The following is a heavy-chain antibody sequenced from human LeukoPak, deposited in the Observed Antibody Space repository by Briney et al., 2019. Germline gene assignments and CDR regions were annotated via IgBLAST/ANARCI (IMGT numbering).Heavy chain of an antibody. Sequence: GGSLRLSCAASGFTFSSYSMNWVRQAPGKGREWVSSISSSSSYIYYADSVKGRFTTSRDNAKNSLYLKMNSMRDEDTAVYYCASVVVTVDYWGQGTLVTVSS. CDR2: ISSSSSYI. D-gene: IGHD2-21*02. V-gene: IGHV3-21*01. J-gene: IGHJ4*02. CDR3: ASVVVTVDY. CDR1: GFTFSSYS.